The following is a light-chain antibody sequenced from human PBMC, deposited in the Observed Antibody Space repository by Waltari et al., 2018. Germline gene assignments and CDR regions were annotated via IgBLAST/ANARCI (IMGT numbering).Light chain of an antibody. J-gene: IGKJ1*01. V-gene: IGKV1-5*03. Sequence: DIEMTQSPSNVSASVGDRVIITCRASQSVSKWVARYQFKGGKAPKVLISAASTIESGVPSRFGGGGSGSDFALTIAGLQPEDSATYYCQQYKTFPRTFGPGTRVEIK. CDR3: QQYKTFPRT. CDR1: QSVSKW. CDR2: AAS.